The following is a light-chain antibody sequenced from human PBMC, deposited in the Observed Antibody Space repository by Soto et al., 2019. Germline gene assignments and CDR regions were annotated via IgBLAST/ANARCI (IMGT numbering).Light chain of an antibody. V-gene: IGLV2-11*01. J-gene: IGLJ1*01. CDR2: DVS. Sequence: QSALTQPRSVSGSPGQSVTISCTGTSSDVGGYNYVSWYQQHPGKAPKLMIFDVSKRPSGVPDRFSGSKSDNTASLTISGLQAEYEADYYCCSYAGNFTYVFVTGTK. CDR1: SSDVGGYNY. CDR3: CSYAGNFTYV.